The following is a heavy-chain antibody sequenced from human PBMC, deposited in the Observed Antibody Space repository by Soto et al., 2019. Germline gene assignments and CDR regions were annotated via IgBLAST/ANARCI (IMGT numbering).Heavy chain of an antibody. V-gene: IGHV3-30-3*02. D-gene: IGHD3-22*01. CDR2: ISYGGANK. CDR3: AKDADFDTRNLHH. Sequence: GGSLRLSCAVSGFTFNSHAMHWVRQAPGKGLEWVAVISYGGANKYYGDSVKGRFTISRDNSRNTLFLQMDSLRPEDTAVYYCAKDADFDTRNLHHWGQGTLVTVSS. CDR1: GFTFNSHA. J-gene: IGHJ5*02.